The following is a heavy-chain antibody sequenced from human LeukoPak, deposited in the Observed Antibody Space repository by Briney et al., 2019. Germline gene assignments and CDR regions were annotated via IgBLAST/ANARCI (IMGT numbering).Heavy chain of an antibody. J-gene: IGHJ5*01. CDR3: ARDLGTSGWYTFDL. V-gene: IGHV6-1*01. CDR1: GDSVSIKNGD. D-gene: IGHD6-19*01. Sequence: SQTLSLTCAISGDSVSIKNGDWNWIRQSPSRGLEWLGSTYYRSKWYDEYADSVKGRVTISPNTSKNQFSLHVYSVTPEDTAVYYCARDLGTSGWYTFDLWGQGTLVTVSS. CDR2: TYYRSKWYD.